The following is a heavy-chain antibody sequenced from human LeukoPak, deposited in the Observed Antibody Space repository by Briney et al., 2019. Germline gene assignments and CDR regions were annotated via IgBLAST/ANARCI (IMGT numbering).Heavy chain of an antibody. CDR2: ISYDGSNK. V-gene: IGHV3-30*14. CDR1: GFTFSSYA. Sequence: HPGGSLRLSCAASGFTFSSYAMHWVRQAPGKGLEWVAVISYDGSNKYYADSVKGRFTISRENAKNSLYLQMNSLRAGDTAVYYCARGLRGYTAMVTGAFDIWGQGTMVTVSS. D-gene: IGHD5-18*01. J-gene: IGHJ3*02. CDR3: ARGLRGYTAMVTGAFDI.